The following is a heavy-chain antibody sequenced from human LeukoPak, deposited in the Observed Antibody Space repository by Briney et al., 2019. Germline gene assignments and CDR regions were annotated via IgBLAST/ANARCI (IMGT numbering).Heavy chain of an antibody. CDR1: GGTFSSYA. J-gene: IGHJ6*03. V-gene: IGHV1-69*05. Sequence: SVKVSCKASGGTFSSYAISWVRQAPGQGLEWMGRIIPIFGTANYAQKFQGRVTITTDESTSTAYMELSSLRSEGTAVYYCARGTLTGYGYYYYMDVWGKGTMVTVSS. D-gene: IGHD3-9*01. CDR2: IIPIFGTA. CDR3: ARGTLTGYGYYYYMDV.